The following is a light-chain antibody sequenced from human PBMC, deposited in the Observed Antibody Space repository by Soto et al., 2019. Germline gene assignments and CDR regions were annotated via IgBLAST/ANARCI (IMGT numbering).Light chain of an antibody. CDR2: GAS. CDR3: QQYGSSPSIT. Sequence: VVSQSPGTLSLSTGERATLSCRAIQSVSSSYLAWYQQKPGQAPRLLIYGASSRATGIPDRFSGSGSGTDFTLTISRLEPEDFAVYYCQQYGSSPSITFGQGTRLEIK. J-gene: IGKJ5*01. V-gene: IGKV3-20*01. CDR1: QSVSSSY.